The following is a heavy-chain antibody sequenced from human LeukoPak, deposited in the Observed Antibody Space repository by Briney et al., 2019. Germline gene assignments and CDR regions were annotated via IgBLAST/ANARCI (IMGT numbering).Heavy chain of an antibody. V-gene: IGHV4-59*08. CDR3: ARGARAGYNLEPFDY. CDR1: GGSISSYY. CDR2: IYYSGST. D-gene: IGHD5-24*01. Sequence: KPSETLSLTCTVSGGSISSYYWNWIRQPPGKGLEWIGYIYYSGSTNYNPSLKSRVTISVDTSKNQFSLKLSSVTAADTAVYYCARGARAGYNLEPFDYWGQGTLVTVSS. J-gene: IGHJ4*02.